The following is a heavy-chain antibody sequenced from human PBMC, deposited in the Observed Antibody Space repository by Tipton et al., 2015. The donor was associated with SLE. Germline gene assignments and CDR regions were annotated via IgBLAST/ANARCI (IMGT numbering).Heavy chain of an antibody. CDR2: IKNDGTST. J-gene: IGHJ3*02. V-gene: IGHV3-74*01. Sequence: SLRLSCAASGFTFSTYWMHWVRQVPGKGLVWVSRIKNDGTSTRYADFVKGRFTISRDNAKNTLYLQMNSLRAEDTAVYYCAREDCSTTSCYGPDAFDIWGQGTLVTVSS. D-gene: IGHD2-2*01. CDR1: GFTFSTYW. CDR3: AREDCSTTSCYGPDAFDI.